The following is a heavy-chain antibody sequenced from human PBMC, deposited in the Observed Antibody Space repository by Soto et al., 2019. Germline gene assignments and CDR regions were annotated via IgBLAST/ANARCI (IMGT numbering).Heavy chain of an antibody. D-gene: IGHD3-22*01. CDR2: IYYDGSNK. CDR3: ARDSKDDSSGYYAGFDY. J-gene: IGHJ4*02. CDR1: GFTFSSYG. V-gene: IGHV3-33*01. Sequence: QVQLVESGGGVVEPGRSLRLSCAVSGFTFSSYGMNWVRQAPGKGLEWVAAIYYDGSNKYYADSVRGRFTISRDNFKNTLYAHMNSLRAEDTTVYYCARDSKDDSSGYYAGFDYWGQGTLVTVSS.